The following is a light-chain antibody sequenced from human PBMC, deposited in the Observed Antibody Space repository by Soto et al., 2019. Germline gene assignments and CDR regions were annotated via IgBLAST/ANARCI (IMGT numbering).Light chain of an antibody. CDR3: QHYNNWPPWT. CDR1: PSVSSN. J-gene: IGKJ1*01. Sequence: ERVMTQSPAALSVSPGERATLSCSDSPSVSSNLAWYQQKPGQAHRLLIYGASTRATGIPARFSGSGSGTEFTLTVSSLQAEDFAVYYCQHYNNWPPWTVGQGTKVEIK. CDR2: GAS. V-gene: IGKV3-15*01.